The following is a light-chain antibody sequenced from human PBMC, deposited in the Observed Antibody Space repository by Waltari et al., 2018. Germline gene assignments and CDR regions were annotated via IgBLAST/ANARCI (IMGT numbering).Light chain of an antibody. CDR2: RHN. J-gene: IGLJ3*02. CDR1: SSNIGSNY. Sequence: QSVLTEPPSASGTPGQRVTISCSGSSSNIGSNYVYWYPQLPGTAPKRRIYRHNQRPSGVPDRFSGSTSGTSASLAISGLRSEDEADYYCAAWDDSLVFGGGTKLTVL. V-gene: IGLV1-47*01. CDR3: AAWDDSLV.